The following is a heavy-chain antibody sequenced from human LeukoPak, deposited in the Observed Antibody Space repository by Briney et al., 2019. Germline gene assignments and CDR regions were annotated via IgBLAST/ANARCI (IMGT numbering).Heavy chain of an antibody. D-gene: IGHD6-6*01. V-gene: IGHV1-46*01. J-gene: IGHJ4*02. CDR2: INPTGGST. CDR1: GYTFPSYF. CDR3: ARTAARRFDY. Sequence: ASVKVSCKASGYTFPSYFMHWVRQAPGQGLEWMGIINPTGGSTTYAQKYQGRVTMTRDTSTSTVYMELSSLRSDDTAVYYCARTAARRFDYWGQGTLVTVSS.